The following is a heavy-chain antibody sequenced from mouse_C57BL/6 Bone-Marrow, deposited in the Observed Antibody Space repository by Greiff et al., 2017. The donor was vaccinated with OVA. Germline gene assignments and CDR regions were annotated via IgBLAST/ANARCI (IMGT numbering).Heavy chain of an antibody. Sequence: EVKLMESGGGLVQPGGSMKLSCVASGFTFSNYWMNWVRQSPEKGLEWVAQIRLKSDNYATHYAESVKGRFTISRDDSKSSVYLQMNNLMTEDTGVDYCTGHCYYCSTWFAYWGQGTLVTVSA. D-gene: IGHD1-1*01. CDR1: GFTFSNYW. J-gene: IGHJ3*01. CDR2: IRLKSDNYAT. V-gene: IGHV6-3*01. CDR3: TGHCYYCSTWFAY.